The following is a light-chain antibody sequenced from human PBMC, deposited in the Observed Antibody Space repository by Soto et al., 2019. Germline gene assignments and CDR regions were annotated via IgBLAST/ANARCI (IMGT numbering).Light chain of an antibody. CDR1: QSDRRSY. V-gene: IGKV3-20*01. Sequence: EIVLTQSQGTLSFAPGERATRSCLARQSDRRSYLAWYQQKPGQAPRLLIYGASSRATGIPDRFSGSGSGTDFTLTISRREPEDVAVYYCQQYDSAPLTFGGGPNLEIK. J-gene: IGKJ4*01. CDR2: GAS. CDR3: QQYDSAPLT.